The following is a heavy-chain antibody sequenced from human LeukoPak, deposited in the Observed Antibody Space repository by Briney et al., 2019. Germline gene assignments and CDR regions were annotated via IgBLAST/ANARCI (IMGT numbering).Heavy chain of an antibody. CDR1: GGSISSSPYY. Sequence: KSSETLSLTCTVSGGSISSSPYYWNRIRQPPGKGLEWIGSISYSGTTSYNPSLNSRVTISVDTSKNHFSLRLTSVTAADTAIYYCTRMPTGYPNWFDPWGQGAPVTVSS. V-gene: IGHV4-39*02. D-gene: IGHD3-9*01. CDR2: ISYSGTT. J-gene: IGHJ5*02. CDR3: TRMPTGYPNWFDP.